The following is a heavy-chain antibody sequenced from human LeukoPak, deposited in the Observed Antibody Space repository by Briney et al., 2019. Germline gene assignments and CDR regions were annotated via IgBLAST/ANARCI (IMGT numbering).Heavy chain of an antibody. CDR1: SGSISSSSYY. J-gene: IGHJ4*02. D-gene: IGHD3-10*01. CDR3: ARQSSGGLYFDY. V-gene: IGHV4-39*01. Sequence: MSSETLSLTCTVSSGSISSSSYYWGWVRQPPGKGLEWIGTIYYSGNTYYNPSLKSRVTISVDTSKNQFSLRLNSVTAADTAVYYCARQSSGGLYFDYWGQGILVTVSS. CDR2: IYYSGNT.